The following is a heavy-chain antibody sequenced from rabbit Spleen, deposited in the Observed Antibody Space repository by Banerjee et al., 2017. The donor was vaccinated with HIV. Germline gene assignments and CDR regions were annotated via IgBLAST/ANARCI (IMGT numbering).Heavy chain of an antibody. J-gene: IGHJ6*01. CDR1: GFPFSNKAV. CDR3: ARDTGTSFSTYGMDL. CDR2: IAGSSSGFT. V-gene: IGHV1S45*01. Sequence: QEQLVESGGGLVQPEGSLKLSCTASGFPFSNKAVMCWVRQAPGKGLEWISCIAGSSSGFTYSATWAKGRFTCSKTSSTTVTLQMTSLTVADTATYFCARDTGTSFSTYGMDLWGPGTLVTVS. D-gene: IGHD7-1*01.